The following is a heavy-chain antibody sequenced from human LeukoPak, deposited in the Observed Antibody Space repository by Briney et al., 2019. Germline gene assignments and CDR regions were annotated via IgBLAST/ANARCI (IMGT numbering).Heavy chain of an antibody. D-gene: IGHD2-15*01. Sequence: GGSLRLSCAASGFTFSNYGMHWVRQAPGKGLEWVAVISYDGSDKYYAGSVKGRFTISKDNSKNTLYLQMNSLRAEDTAVYYCANGGYCSGGSCYRGKAFDIWGQGTMVTVSS. CDR2: ISYDGSDK. CDR1: GFTFSNYG. J-gene: IGHJ3*02. CDR3: ANGGYCSGGSCYRGKAFDI. V-gene: IGHV3-30*18.